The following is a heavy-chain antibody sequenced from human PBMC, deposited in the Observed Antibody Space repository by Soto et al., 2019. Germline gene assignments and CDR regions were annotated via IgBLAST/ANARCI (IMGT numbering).Heavy chain of an antibody. CDR1: GFTFSSYD. J-gene: IGHJ4*02. D-gene: IGHD3-22*01. Sequence: EVQLVESGGGLVQPGGSLRLSCSASGFTFSSYDMHWVRQGTGKALEWVSAIGTTGDTYYAGSVKGRFTISRENAKNSLYLQMNSLRAGDTAIYFCARAIGPTLFDSWGQGTLVTVSS. CDR3: ARAIGPTLFDS. V-gene: IGHV3-13*04. CDR2: IGTTGDT.